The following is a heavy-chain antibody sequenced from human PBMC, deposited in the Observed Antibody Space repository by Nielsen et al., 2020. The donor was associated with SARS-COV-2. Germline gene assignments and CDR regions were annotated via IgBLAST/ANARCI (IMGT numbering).Heavy chain of an antibody. CDR2: IRSKAYGGTT. CDR3: TSYYRITIFGVVHNWFDP. Sequence: GGSLRLSCTASGFTFDDYAMSWFRQAPGKGLEWVGFIRSKAYGGTTEYAASVKGRFTISRDDSKSIAYLQMNSLKTEDTAVYYCTSYYRITIFGVVHNWFDPWGQGTLVTVSS. D-gene: IGHD3-3*01. J-gene: IGHJ5*02. V-gene: IGHV3-49*03. CDR1: GFTFDDYA.